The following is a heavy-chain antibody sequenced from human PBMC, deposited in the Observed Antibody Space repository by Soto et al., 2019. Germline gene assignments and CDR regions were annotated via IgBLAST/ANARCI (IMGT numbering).Heavy chain of an antibody. CDR1: GGTFSSYA. CDR2: IIPIFGTA. V-gene: IGHV1-69*12. D-gene: IGHD3-22*01. CDR3: ARDYYDSSGYYHYYYYGMDV. J-gene: IGHJ6*02. Sequence: QVQLVQSGAEVKKPGSSVKVSCKASGGTFSSYAISWVRQAPGQGLEWMGGIIPIFGTANYAQKFQGRVTITADESTSTAYMELSSLRSEDTAVYYCARDYYDSSGYYHYYYYGMDVWGQGTTVTVS.